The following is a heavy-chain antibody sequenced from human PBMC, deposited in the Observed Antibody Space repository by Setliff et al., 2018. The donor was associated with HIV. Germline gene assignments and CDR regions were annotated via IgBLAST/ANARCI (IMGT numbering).Heavy chain of an antibody. CDR3: AKDSGNSGWYLDY. V-gene: IGHV3-23*01. CDR2: ISATGDTP. D-gene: IGHD6-19*01. Sequence: GGSLRLSCAASGFTFSSYAMAWVRQAPGKGLEWVSTISATGDTPSYANSVKGRLTISRDNSKNTLYLQMNSLRAEDTAVYYCAKDSGNSGWYLDYWGQGILVTVSS. J-gene: IGHJ4*02. CDR1: GFTFSSYA.